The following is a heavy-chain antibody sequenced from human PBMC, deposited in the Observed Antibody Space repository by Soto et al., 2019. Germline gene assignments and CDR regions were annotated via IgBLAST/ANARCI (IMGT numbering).Heavy chain of an antibody. Sequence: QITLKESGPTLVKPTQTLTLTCSFSGFSLRTSGVSVGWIRQPPGKALEWLAFIDWNDDKRYSPSLQSRLTITKDNSKKAVVLTMTNMDPLDTGTYYCAYRVGSRGSFDYWGQGTLVTVSS. V-gene: IGHV2-5*01. CDR2: IDWNDDK. D-gene: IGHD6-25*01. CDR1: GFSLRTSGVS. CDR3: AYRVGSRGSFDY. J-gene: IGHJ4*02.